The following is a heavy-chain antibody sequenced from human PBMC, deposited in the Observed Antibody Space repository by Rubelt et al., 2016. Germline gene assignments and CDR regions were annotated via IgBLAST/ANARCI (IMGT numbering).Heavy chain of an antibody. Sequence: VQLVQSGAEVKKPGASVKVSCKASGYTFTSYAMHWVRQAPGQRLEWMGWINAGNGNTKYSQQFQGRVTITSATSASTAYMELSSLRSEDTAVYYCARDLTYNLPAYWGQGTLVTVSS. CDR3: ARDLTYNLPAY. CDR2: INAGNGNT. V-gene: IGHV1-3*01. D-gene: IGHD5-24*01. CDR1: GYTFTSYA. J-gene: IGHJ4*02.